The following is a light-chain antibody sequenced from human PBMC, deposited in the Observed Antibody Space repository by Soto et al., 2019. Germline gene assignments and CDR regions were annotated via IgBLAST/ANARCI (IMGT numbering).Light chain of an antibody. CDR3: QSFDTNLNAVV. J-gene: IGLJ2*01. CDR1: CSNIGAGYD. CDR2: DTT. Sequence: QSVLTQPPSVSGAPGQSVTISCIGSCSNIGAGYDVHWYQQLPGVAPKLLIFDTTNRPSGVPGRFSGSKSGASASLAITGLLPEDEADFFCQSFDTNLNAVVFGGGTKVTVL. V-gene: IGLV1-40*01.